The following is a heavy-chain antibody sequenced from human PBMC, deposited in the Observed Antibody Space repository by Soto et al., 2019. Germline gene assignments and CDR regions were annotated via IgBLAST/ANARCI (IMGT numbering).Heavy chain of an antibody. V-gene: IGHV4-59*01. CDR1: GGSISSYY. CDR3: ARDASETFRNSYHNDY. CDR2: IYYSGST. D-gene: IGHD5-18*01. Sequence: PSETLSLTCTVSGGSISSYYWSWIRQPPGKGLEWIGYIYYSGSTNYNPSLKSRVTISVDTSKNQFSLKLSSVTAADTAVYYCARDASETFRNSYHNDYWGQGTLVTVSS. J-gene: IGHJ4*02.